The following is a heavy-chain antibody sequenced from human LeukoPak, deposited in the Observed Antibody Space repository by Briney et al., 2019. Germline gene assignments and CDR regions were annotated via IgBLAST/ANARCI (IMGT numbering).Heavy chain of an antibody. D-gene: IGHD5-18*01. V-gene: IGHV3-21*01. J-gene: IGHJ4*02. CDR1: GFTFSSYS. CDR2: ISSGSKCI. CDR3: ARALSYSYGSMDF. Sequence: GGSLRLSCADSGFTFSSYSMNWVRQAPGKGLEWVSSISSGSKCIYNAASVKGRFTISRDNAKNSLYLQMNSLRAEDTAVYYCARALSYSYGSMDFWGQGTLVIVSS.